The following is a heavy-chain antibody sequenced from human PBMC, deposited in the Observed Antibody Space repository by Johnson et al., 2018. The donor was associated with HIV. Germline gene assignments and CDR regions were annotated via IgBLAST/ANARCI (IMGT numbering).Heavy chain of an antibody. CDR1: GFTFSSYA. CDR2: ISYDGSNK. Sequence: VQLVESGGGVVQPGRSLRLSCAASGFTFSSYAMHWVRQAPGKGLEWVAVISYDGSNKYYADSVKGRFTISRDNSKNTLYLQMNRLRAEDTAVYYCAREGYYNFWSGADAFDLWGQGTMVTVSS. V-gene: IGHV3-30-3*01. J-gene: IGHJ3*01. D-gene: IGHD3-3*01. CDR3: AREGYYNFWSGADAFDL.